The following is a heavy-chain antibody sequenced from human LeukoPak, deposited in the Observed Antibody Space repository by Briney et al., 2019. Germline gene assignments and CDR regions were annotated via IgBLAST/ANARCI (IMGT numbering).Heavy chain of an antibody. CDR1: GFTFSSYA. Sequence: KSGGSLRLSCAASGFTFSSYAMSWVRQAPGKGLEWVAVISYDGSNKYYADSVRGRFTISRDNSKNTLYLQMNSLRAEDTAVYYCAQKGYCSSTSCSKTYYYYYYGMDVWGQGTTVTVSS. V-gene: IGHV3-30-3*01. D-gene: IGHD2-2*01. J-gene: IGHJ6*02. CDR3: AQKGYCSSTSCSKTYYYYYYGMDV. CDR2: ISYDGSNK.